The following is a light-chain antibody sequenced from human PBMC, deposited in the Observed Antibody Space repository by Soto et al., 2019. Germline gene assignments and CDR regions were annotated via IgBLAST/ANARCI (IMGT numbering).Light chain of an antibody. J-gene: IGKJ4*01. V-gene: IGKV3-11*01. CDR2: DAS. CDR3: QQRSNWPYLT. Sequence: EIVLTQSPDTLSLSPGERATLSCRASQSVSGYLGWYQQKPGQAPRLLIYDASNRAYGVPARFRGSGSGTNFTRTIASLETDYFAVYYCQQRSNWPYLTFGGGTRV. CDR1: QSVSGY.